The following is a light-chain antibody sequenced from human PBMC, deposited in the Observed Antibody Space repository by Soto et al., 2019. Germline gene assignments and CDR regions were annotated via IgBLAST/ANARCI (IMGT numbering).Light chain of an antibody. CDR2: GAS. V-gene: IGKV1-5*01. Sequence: DLPMTQSPSTLSASVGDRVTITCRASQSFSDWLAWYQQKPGKAPKLLIYGASNLESGVPSRFSGSGSGTEFTLTINSLQPDDFATYYCQQYNNSPWTFGQGTKVVIK. J-gene: IGKJ1*01. CDR3: QQYNNSPWT. CDR1: QSFSDW.